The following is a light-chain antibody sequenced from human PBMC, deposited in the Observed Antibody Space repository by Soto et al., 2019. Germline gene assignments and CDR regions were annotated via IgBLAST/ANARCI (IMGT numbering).Light chain of an antibody. CDR3: QQYGSSPPLFT. V-gene: IGKV3-20*01. CDR1: QSVSSSY. J-gene: IGKJ3*01. CDR2: GAS. Sequence: EIVLTQSPGTLSLSPGERATLSCRASQSVSSSYLAWYQQKPGQAPRLLIYGASSRATGIPDRFSGSGSGTGFTLTISRLEPEYFAVYYCQQYGSSPPLFTFGPGNKVDIK.